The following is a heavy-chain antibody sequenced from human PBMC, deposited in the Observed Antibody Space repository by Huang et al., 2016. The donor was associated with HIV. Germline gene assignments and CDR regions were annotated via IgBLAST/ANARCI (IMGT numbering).Heavy chain of an antibody. J-gene: IGHJ4*02. CDR2: ISSSTGTI. CDR3: ARGIRYFGVVAYFDY. CDR1: GFTFSNYS. Sequence: EVQLVESGGGLVQPGGSLRLSCAASGFTFSNYSMNWVRQAPGKGVELISYISSSTGTIYYADSVKGRFTISRDNAKNSLYLQMNSLRDEDTAVYYCARGIRYFGVVAYFDYWGQGTLVTVSS. D-gene: IGHD3-3*01. V-gene: IGHV3-48*02.